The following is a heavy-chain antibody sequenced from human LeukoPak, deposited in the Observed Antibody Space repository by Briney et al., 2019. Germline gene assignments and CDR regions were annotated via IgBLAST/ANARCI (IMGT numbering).Heavy chain of an antibody. CDR3: VRDRYYYDNNYGPAFDY. D-gene: IGHD3-22*01. V-gene: IGHV4-4*07. CDR2: LYADGST. Sequence: SETLSLTCTVSGDSISSYYWSWVRQPAGKGLEWIGRLYADGSTYYNPSLKSRVTMSVDTSKNQFSLSLSSVTTADTAVYFCVRDRYYYDNNYGPAFDYWGQGTLVTVS. CDR1: GDSISSYY. J-gene: IGHJ4*02.